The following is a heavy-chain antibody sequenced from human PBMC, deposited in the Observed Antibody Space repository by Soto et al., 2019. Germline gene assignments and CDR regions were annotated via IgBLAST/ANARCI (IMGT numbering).Heavy chain of an antibody. Sequence: SETLSLTCTVSGGSISSSSYYWGWIRQPPGKGLEWIGSIYYSGSTYYNPSLKSRVTISVDTSKNQFSLKLSSVTAADTAVYYCAGWGNNWFDPWGQGTLVTVSS. CDR3: AGWGNNWFDP. CDR2: IYYSGST. CDR1: GGSISSSSYY. J-gene: IGHJ5*02. V-gene: IGHV4-39*01. D-gene: IGHD7-27*01.